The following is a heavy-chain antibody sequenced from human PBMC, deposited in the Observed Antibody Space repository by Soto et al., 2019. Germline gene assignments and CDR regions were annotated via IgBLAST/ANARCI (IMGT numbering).Heavy chain of an antibody. D-gene: IGHD1-26*01. CDR3: ARVSGGYGNYYYYYGMDV. CDR1: GGSISSSNW. Sequence: SETLSLTCAVSGGSISSSNWWSWVRQPPGKGLEWIGEIYHSGSTNYNPSLKSRVTISVDKSKDQFSLKLSSVTATDTAVYYCARVSGGYGNYYYYYGMDVWGQGTTVTVSS. V-gene: IGHV4-4*02. CDR2: IYHSGST. J-gene: IGHJ6*02.